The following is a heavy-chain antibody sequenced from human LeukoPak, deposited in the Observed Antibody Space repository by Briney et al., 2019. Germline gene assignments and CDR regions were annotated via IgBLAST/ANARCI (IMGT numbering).Heavy chain of an antibody. D-gene: IGHD3-22*01. CDR3: ARAPYYYDSSGDAFDI. CDR1: GGSISSGSYY. J-gene: IGHJ3*02. V-gene: IGHV4-61*02. Sequence: SETLSLTCTVSGGSISSGSYYWSWIRQPAGKGLEWIGRIYTSGSTNYNPSLKSRVTISVATSKNQFSLKLSSVTAADTAVYYCARAPYYYDSSGDAFDIWGQGTMVTVSS. CDR2: IYTSGST.